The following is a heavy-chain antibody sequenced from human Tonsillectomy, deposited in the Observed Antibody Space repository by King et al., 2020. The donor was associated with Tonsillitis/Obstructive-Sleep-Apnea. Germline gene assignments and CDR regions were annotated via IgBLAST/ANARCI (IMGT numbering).Heavy chain of an antibody. Sequence: QLVQSGAEVKKPGASVKVSCKASGYNFTGYCMHCVRQAPGQGLEWMGCSNPNSGGTIYAQQFQGWVTMTRDTSISTAYMELSRLRSDDTAVYYCARGPTDYYDFWSGKNWYFDLWGRGTLVTVSS. CDR3: ARGPTDYYDFWSGKNWYFDL. D-gene: IGHD3-3*01. CDR1: GYNFTGYC. V-gene: IGHV1-2*04. J-gene: IGHJ2*01. CDR2: SNPNSGGT.